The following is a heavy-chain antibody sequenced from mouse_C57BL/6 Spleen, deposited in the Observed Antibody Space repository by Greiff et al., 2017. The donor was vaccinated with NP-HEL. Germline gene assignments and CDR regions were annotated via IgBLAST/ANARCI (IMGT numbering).Heavy chain of an antibody. CDR1: EYEFPSHD. Sequence: EVKLQESGGGLVQPGESLKLSCESNEYEFPSHDMSWVRKTPEKRLELVAAINSDGGSTYYPDTMERRFIISRDNTKKTLYLQMSSLRSEDTALYYCAKSPYYGSSCWYFDVWGTGTTVTVSS. CDR3: AKSPYYGSSCWYFDV. D-gene: IGHD1-1*01. J-gene: IGHJ1*03. V-gene: IGHV5-2*01. CDR2: INSDGGST.